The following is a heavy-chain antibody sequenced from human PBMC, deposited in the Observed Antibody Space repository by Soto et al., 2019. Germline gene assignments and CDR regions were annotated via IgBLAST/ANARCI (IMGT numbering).Heavy chain of an antibody. V-gene: IGHV1-8*01. CDR1: GYTFTSYD. D-gene: IGHD1-26*01. J-gene: IGHJ4*02. Sequence: QVQLVQSGAEVKKPGASVKVSCKTSGYTFTSYDITWVRQATGQGLEWMGWMNPNSVNTGYAQKFKGRATMTRNTXIIXAYMELSSLRSEDTAVYYCARVRDKRREQPRCPDYWGQGTLVTVSS. CDR3: ARVRDKRREQPRCPDY. CDR2: MNPNSVNT.